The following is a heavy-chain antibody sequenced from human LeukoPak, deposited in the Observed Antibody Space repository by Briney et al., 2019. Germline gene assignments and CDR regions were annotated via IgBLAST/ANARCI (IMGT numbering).Heavy chain of an antibody. CDR3: ARWGAEGTVTTLWFDP. D-gene: IGHD4-17*01. V-gene: IGHV3-21*01. Sequence: PGGSLRLSCAASGFTFSSYTMSWVRQAPGKGLEWVSSISDSSTYIYYADSVKGRFTISRDNAKNSLYLQMNSLRAEDTAVYYCARWGAEGTVTTLWFDPWGQGTLVTVSS. CDR2: ISDSSTYI. CDR1: GFTFSSYT. J-gene: IGHJ5*02.